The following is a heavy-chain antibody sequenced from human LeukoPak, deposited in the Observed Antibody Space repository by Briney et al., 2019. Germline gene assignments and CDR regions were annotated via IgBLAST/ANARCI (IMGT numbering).Heavy chain of an antibody. J-gene: IGHJ4*02. D-gene: IGHD4-23*01. Sequence: PGGSLRLSCAASGFTFSSYGMSWVRQAPGKGLGWVSAISGSGGSTYYADSVKGRFTISRDNSKNTLYLQMNSLRAEDTAVYYCAKDLEPHGGHSGYFDYWGQGTLVTVSS. CDR1: GFTFSSYG. V-gene: IGHV3-23*01. CDR2: ISGSGGST. CDR3: AKDLEPHGGHSGYFDY.